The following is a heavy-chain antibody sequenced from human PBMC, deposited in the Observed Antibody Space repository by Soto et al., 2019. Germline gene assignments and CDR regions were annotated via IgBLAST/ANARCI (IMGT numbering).Heavy chain of an antibody. CDR1: GYTFTSYG. CDR2: ISAYNGNT. V-gene: IGHV1-18*01. D-gene: IGHD3-9*01. CDR3: ARAHHYDILTGYPPGFYFDY. J-gene: IGHJ4*02. Sequence: ASVKVSCKASGYTFTSYGISWVRQAPGQGLEWMGWISAYNGNTNYAQKLQGRVTMTTDTSTSTAYMELRSLRSDDTAVYYCARAHHYDILTGYPPGFYFDYWGQGTLVTVSS.